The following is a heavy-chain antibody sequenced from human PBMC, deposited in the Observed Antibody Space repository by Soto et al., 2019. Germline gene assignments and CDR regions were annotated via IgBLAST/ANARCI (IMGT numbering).Heavy chain of an antibody. D-gene: IGHD3-22*01. Sequence: ASVKVSCKASGYTFTGYYMHWVRQAPGQGLEWMGWINPNSGGTNYAQKFQGRVTMTRDTSISTAYMELSRLRSDDTAVYYCARDYYDSSGYSNNWFDPWDQGTLVTVSS. J-gene: IGHJ5*02. CDR2: INPNSGGT. CDR1: GYTFTGYY. CDR3: ARDYYDSSGYSNNWFDP. V-gene: IGHV1-2*02.